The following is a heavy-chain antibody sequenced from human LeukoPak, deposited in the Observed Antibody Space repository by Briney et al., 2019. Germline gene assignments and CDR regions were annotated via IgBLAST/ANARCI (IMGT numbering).Heavy chain of an antibody. CDR1: GFTFSSYA. CDR3: AKDPPTLTIFGVVTPFDY. CDR2: ISGSGGST. V-gene: IGHV3-23*01. J-gene: IGHJ4*02. Sequence: GGSLRLSCAASGFTFSSYAVSWVRQAPGKGLEWVSAISGSGGSTYYADSVKGRFTISRDNSKNTLYLQMNSLRAEDTAVYYCAKDPPTLTIFGVVTPFDYWGQGTLVTVSS. D-gene: IGHD3-3*01.